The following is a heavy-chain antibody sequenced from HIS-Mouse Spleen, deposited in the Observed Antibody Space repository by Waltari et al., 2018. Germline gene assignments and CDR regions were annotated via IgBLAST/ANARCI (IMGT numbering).Heavy chain of an antibody. CDR1: GGSISSSSYY. CDR3: AREIPYSSSWYDWYFDL. J-gene: IGHJ2*01. Sequence: QLQLQESGPGLVKPSETLSLTCTVSGGSISSSSYYWGWIRQPPGKGLEWIGSIDYSGSTYYNPSLKSRVTISVDTSKNPVSLKLSSVTAADTAVYYCAREIPYSSSWYDWYFDLWGRGTLVTVSS. CDR2: IDYSGST. V-gene: IGHV4-39*07. D-gene: IGHD6-13*01.